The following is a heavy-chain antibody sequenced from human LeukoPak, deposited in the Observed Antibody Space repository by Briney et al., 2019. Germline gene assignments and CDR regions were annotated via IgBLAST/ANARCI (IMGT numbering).Heavy chain of an antibody. Sequence: SETLSLTCTVSGGSIRSSSYYWGSIRQPPGKGLEWIGSIYYSGSTYYNPSLKSRVTISVDTSKNQFSLKLSSVTAADTAVYYCARVPYYDILTGYFLHAFDIWGQGTMVTVSS. D-gene: IGHD3-9*01. CDR1: GGSIRSSSYY. J-gene: IGHJ3*02. CDR2: IYYSGST. CDR3: ARVPYYDILTGYFLHAFDI. V-gene: IGHV4-39*07.